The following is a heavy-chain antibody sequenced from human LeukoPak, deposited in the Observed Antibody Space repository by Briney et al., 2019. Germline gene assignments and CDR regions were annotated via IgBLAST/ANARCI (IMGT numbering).Heavy chain of an antibody. CDR1: GGSISPDY. V-gene: IGHV4-59*01. CDR3: ARLRRVTEATYNYYYMDL. CDR2: VYYTGTT. Sequence: PSETLSLTCTVSGGSISPDYWGWLRQPPGKGLEWIAYVYYTGTTNYNPSLKSRFSISVDTSRNQLSLRLTSVPAADAAVYYWARLRRVTEATYNYYYMDLWGRGTLVTVSS. D-gene: IGHD1-1*01. J-gene: IGHJ2*01.